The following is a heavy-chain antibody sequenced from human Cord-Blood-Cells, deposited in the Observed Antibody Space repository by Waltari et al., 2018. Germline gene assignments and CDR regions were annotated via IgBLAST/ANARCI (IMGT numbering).Heavy chain of an antibody. J-gene: IGHJ3*02. CDR3: ASPSIAARRGAFDI. V-gene: IGHV1-69*12. CDR1: GGTFSSYA. Sequence: QVQLVQSGAEVKKPGSSVKVSCKASGGTFSSYAISWVRQAPGQGLEWMGGIIPILSTANYSQKFQGRVTITADESTSTAYMELSSLRSEDTAVYYCASPSIAARRGAFDIWGQGTMVTVSS. D-gene: IGHD6-6*01. CDR2: IIPILSTA.